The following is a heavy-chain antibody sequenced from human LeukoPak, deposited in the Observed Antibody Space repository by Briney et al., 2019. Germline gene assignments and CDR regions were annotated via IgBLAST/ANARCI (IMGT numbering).Heavy chain of an antibody. Sequence: SETLSLTCTVSGGSMSNYYWIWIRQPAGKGLEWVGHIYTSGTTSYNPSLKSRVTMSVDTSNNQFSLKVTSVTAADTAVYFCARGGNYWDAFDIWGQGTMVTVSS. J-gene: IGHJ3*02. CDR2: IYTSGTT. CDR3: ARGGNYWDAFDI. V-gene: IGHV4-4*07. D-gene: IGHD1-26*01. CDR1: GGSMSNYY.